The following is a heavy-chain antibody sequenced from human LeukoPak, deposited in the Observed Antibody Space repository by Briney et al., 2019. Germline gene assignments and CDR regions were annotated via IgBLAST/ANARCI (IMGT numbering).Heavy chain of an antibody. Sequence: SETLSLTCTVSGGSISSGSYYWSWIRQPAGKGLEWIGRIYTSGSTNYNPSLKSRVTISVDTSKNQFSLKLSSVTAADTAVYYCARDLSCSSTSCYGYYYYYMDVWGKGTTVTVSS. V-gene: IGHV4-61*02. J-gene: IGHJ6*03. D-gene: IGHD2-2*01. CDR3: ARDLSCSSTSCYGYYYYYMDV. CDR2: IYTSGST. CDR1: GGSISSGSYY.